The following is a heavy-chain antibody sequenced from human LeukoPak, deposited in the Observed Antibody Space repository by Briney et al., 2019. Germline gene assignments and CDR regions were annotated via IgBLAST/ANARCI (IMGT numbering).Heavy chain of an antibody. D-gene: IGHD5-18*01. CDR3: ARAYSYGSFASDY. V-gene: IGHV4-34*01. CDR2: INHSGST. Sequence: SETLSLTCAVYGGSFSGYYWSWIRQPPGKGLEWIGEINHSGSTNYNPSLKSRVTISVDTSKNQFSLMLSSVTAADTAVYYCARAYSYGSFASDYWGQGTLVTVSS. CDR1: GGSFSGYY. J-gene: IGHJ4*02.